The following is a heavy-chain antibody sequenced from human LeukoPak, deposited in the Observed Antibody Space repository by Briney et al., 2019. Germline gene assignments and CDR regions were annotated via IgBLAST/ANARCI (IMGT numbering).Heavy chain of an antibody. Sequence: GGSLRLSCAASGFTFSFYSMNWVRQAPGKGLEWVSSISSGSSYIYYADSVKGRFTISRDNAKNSLYLQMNSLRAEDTAVYYCARVMSAMVDYWGQGTLVTVSS. CDR1: GFTFSFYS. D-gene: IGHD5-18*01. CDR2: ISSGSSYI. J-gene: IGHJ4*02. V-gene: IGHV3-21*01. CDR3: ARVMSAMVDY.